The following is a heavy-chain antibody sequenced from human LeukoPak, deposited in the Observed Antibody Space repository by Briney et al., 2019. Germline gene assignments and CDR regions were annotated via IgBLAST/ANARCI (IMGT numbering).Heavy chain of an antibody. Sequence: PSETLSLTCTVSGGSISSSKYYWGWIRQPPGKGLEWIGSIYYSGSTYYNPSLKSRVTISVDTSKNQFSLKLSSVTAADTAVYYCARVPRGAFDIWGQGTMVTVSS. CDR2: IYYSGST. CDR3: ARVPRGAFDI. CDR1: GGSISSSKYY. V-gene: IGHV4-39*07. J-gene: IGHJ3*02.